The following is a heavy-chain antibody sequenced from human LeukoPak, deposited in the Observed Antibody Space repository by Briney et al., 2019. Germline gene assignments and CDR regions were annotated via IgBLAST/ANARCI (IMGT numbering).Heavy chain of an antibody. J-gene: IGHJ4*02. CDR2: IYYSGST. V-gene: IGHV4-59*08. CDR3: ARLSDYYDSSGYYYAPYYFDY. Sequence: SETLSLTCTVSGGSISSYYWSWIRRPPGKGLEWIGYIYYSGSTNYNPSLKSRVTISVDTSKNQFSLKLSSVTAADTAVYYCARLSDYYDSSGYYYAPYYFDYWGQGTLVTVSS. D-gene: IGHD3-22*01. CDR1: GGSISSYY.